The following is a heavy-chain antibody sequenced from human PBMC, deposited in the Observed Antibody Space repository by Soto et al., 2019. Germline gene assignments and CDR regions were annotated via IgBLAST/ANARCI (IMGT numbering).Heavy chain of an antibody. V-gene: IGHV1-69*13. J-gene: IGHJ3*02. D-gene: IGHD2-15*01. CDR3: ARERRYCSGGSCYSFAFDI. CDR1: GGTFSSYA. Sequence: SVKVSCKASGGTFSSYAISWVRQAPGQGLEWMGGIIPIFGTANYAQKFQGRVTITADESTSTAYMELSSLRSEDTAVYYCARERRYCSGGSCYSFAFDIWGQGTMVTVSS. CDR2: IIPIFGTA.